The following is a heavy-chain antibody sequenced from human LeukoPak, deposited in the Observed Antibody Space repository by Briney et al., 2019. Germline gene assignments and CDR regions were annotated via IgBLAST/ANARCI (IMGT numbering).Heavy chain of an antibody. V-gene: IGHV1-2*02. CDR1: GYTFTGYY. D-gene: IGHD4-11*01. CDR2: INPDSGGT. Sequence: ASVKVSCKASGYTFTGYYMHWVRQAPGQGLEWMGWINPDSGGTNFAQKFQGRVTMTRDTSISTAYMELSRLGSVDTVVYYCARGTTRWNYFDYWGQGTLVTVSS. CDR3: ARGTTRWNYFDY. J-gene: IGHJ4*02.